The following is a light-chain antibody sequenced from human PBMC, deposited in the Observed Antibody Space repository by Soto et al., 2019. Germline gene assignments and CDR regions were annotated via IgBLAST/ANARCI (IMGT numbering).Light chain of an antibody. Sequence: EVVLAQSPGTLSLSPGERATLSCMPSESVSSSFLTWYQQKPGQSPRLLIYRTSNRVTGIPDRFSCSGSGTDFTLTISRMAPEDFAVYFCQHYGNPLWPFGQGTKVDIK. CDR1: ESVSSSF. J-gene: IGKJ1*01. CDR3: QHYGNPLWP. V-gene: IGKV3-20*01. CDR2: RTS.